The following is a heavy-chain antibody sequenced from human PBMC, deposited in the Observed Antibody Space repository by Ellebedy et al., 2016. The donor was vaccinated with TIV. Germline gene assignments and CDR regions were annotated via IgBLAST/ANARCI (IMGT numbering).Heavy chain of an antibody. CDR2: LSGSGGTT. J-gene: IGHJ6*03. V-gene: IGHV3-23*01. Sequence: GGSLRLSXAPSGFSFGTYAMNWVRQAPGKGLEWVSALSGSGGTTYYADSVKGRFSISRDNSKNILFLQMYRLGAEDTAVYYCAKGEEFWSGYSPNYYYYMDVWGKGTTVIVSS. D-gene: IGHD3-3*01. CDR1: GFSFGTYA. CDR3: AKGEEFWSGYSPNYYYYMDV.